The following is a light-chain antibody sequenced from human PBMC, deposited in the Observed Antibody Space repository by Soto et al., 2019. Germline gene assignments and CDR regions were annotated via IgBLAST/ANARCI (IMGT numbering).Light chain of an antibody. J-gene: IGKJ5*01. V-gene: IGKV1-5*01. Sequence: DIQMTQSPSTLSASVGDRVIITCRASQTVERCMAWYQQKPGKAPKLLISDVSTLERGVPSRFSGSGSATEFTLTISGLQPDDFATYYCQQYKSYSPITFGQGTRREIK. CDR1: QTVERC. CDR2: DVS. CDR3: QQYKSYSPIT.